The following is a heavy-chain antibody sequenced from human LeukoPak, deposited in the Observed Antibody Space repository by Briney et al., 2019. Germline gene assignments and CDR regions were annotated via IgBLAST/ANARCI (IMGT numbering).Heavy chain of an antibody. CDR1: GGSISSYY. J-gene: IGHJ4*02. Sequence: SETLSLTCTVSGGSISSYYWSWIRQPPGKGLEWIGYIYYSGSTNYNPSLKSRVTISVDTSKNQFSLKLSSVTAAYTAVNYCARATYYYDSSGHKSYYFDYWGQGTLVTVSS. V-gene: IGHV4-59*01. CDR3: ARATYYYDSSGHKSYYFDY. CDR2: IYYSGST. D-gene: IGHD3-22*01.